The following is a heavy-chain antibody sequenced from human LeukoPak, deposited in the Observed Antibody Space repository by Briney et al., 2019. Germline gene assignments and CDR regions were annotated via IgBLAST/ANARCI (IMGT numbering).Heavy chain of an antibody. D-gene: IGHD1-26*01. CDR3: ARGISGGYHRGSYYFDY. CDR2: IYYSGST. J-gene: IGHJ4*02. CDR1: GGSISSSSYY. V-gene: IGHV4-39*07. Sequence: SETLSLTCTVSGGSISSSSYYWGWIRQPPGKGLEWIGSIYYSGSTYYNPSLKSRVTISVDTSKNQFSLKLSSVTAADTAVYYCARGISGGYHRGSYYFDYWGQGTLVTVSS.